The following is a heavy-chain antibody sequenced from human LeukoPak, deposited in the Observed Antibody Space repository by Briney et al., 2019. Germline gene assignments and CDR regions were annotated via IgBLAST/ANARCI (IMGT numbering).Heavy chain of an antibody. J-gene: IGHJ3*02. CDR3: ARYNRGKRTQGWGYGGFDI. CDR1: GYTFAKFY. D-gene: IGHD4/OR15-4a*01. CDR2: INPSGGTT. V-gene: IGHV1-46*01. Sequence: ASVKVSCKASGYTFAKFYIHWVRQAPGQGLEWMGIINPSGGTTSYAQKFQGRVSMTRDTSTSTVYMELSSLRSEDTAVYSCARYNRGKRTQGWGYGGFDIWGQGTMVSVSS.